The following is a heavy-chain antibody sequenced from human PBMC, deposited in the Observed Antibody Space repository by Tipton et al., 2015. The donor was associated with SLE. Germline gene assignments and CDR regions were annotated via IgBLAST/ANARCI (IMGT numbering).Heavy chain of an antibody. D-gene: IGHD6-13*01. V-gene: IGHV4-39*02. CDR2: IYYSGSA. J-gene: IGHJ4*02. CDR3: ASLSTSSWSFFDY. CDR1: GGSISSSYY. Sequence: TLSLTCTVSGGSISSSYYWGWIRQPPGMGLEWIGPIYYSGSAYYNPSLKSRFTMSVDSSKNDFSLKLNSVTAADTAVYYCASLSTSSWSFFDYWGQGTLLTVSS.